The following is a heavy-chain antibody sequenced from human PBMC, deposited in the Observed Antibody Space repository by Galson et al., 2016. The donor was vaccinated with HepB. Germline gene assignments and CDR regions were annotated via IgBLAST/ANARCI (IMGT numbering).Heavy chain of an antibody. D-gene: IGHD2/OR15-2a*01. Sequence: SVKVSCKASGGTFSSYAISWVRQAPGQGLEWMGGIIPIFGTANYAQKFQGRVTITADKSTRTAYMALSSLRSEDTAVYYCAREWAPFRIVNPRVRAFDIWGQGTMVTVSS. CDR1: GGTFSSYA. J-gene: IGHJ3*02. V-gene: IGHV1-69*06. CDR3: AREWAPFRIVNPRVRAFDI. CDR2: IIPIFGTA.